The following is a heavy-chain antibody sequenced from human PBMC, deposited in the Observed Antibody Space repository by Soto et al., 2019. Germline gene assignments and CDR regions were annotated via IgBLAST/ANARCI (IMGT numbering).Heavy chain of an antibody. Sequence: PGGSLRLSCAASGFTFSSYSMNWVRQAPGKGLEWVSYISSSSTIYYADSVKGRFTISRDNAKNSLYLQMNSLRAEDTAVYYCARDREKQWLVSDAFDIWGQGTMVTVS. D-gene: IGHD6-19*01. V-gene: IGHV3-48*01. CDR2: ISSSSTI. CDR3: ARDREKQWLVSDAFDI. CDR1: GFTFSSYS. J-gene: IGHJ3*02.